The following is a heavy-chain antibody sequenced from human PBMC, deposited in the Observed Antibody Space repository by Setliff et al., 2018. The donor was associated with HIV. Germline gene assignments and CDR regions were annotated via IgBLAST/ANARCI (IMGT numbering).Heavy chain of an antibody. Sequence: PSETLSLTCALSGYSISNGYYWGWIRQPSGKGLEWIGSIYHSGSTFYNPSCRSRVTISVYTSTNQFSLNLSSVTAAETAVYYCARVGYHGSGRYSFDYWGQGTLVTVSS. CDR3: ARVGYHGSGRYSFDY. D-gene: IGHD3-10*01. CDR1: GYSISNGYY. J-gene: IGHJ4*02. V-gene: IGHV4-38-2*01. CDR2: IYHSGST.